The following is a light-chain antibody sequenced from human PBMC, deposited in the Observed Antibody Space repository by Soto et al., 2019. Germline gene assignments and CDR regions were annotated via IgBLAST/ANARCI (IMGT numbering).Light chain of an antibody. CDR3: SSYTSSNALEV. CDR2: EVS. CDR1: SSDVGGSDY. V-gene: IGLV2-14*01. Sequence: QSMLNQPASVSGSPGQSITISCTGTSSDVGGSDYVSWYQHHPHRAPKLLIYEVSYRPSGVSDRFSGSKSGNTASLTISGLQAEDEADYYCSSYTSSNALEVFGIGTKLTVL. J-gene: IGLJ1*01.